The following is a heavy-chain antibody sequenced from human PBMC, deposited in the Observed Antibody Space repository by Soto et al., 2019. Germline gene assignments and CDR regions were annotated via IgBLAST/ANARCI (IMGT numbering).Heavy chain of an antibody. CDR3: AKAPWNLAHPHYFDF. J-gene: IGHJ4*02. CDR1: GFIFSSYA. V-gene: IGHV3-30-3*01. D-gene: IGHD1-1*01. Sequence: ESGGGVVQPGRSLRLSCAASGFIFSSYAMHWVRQAPGKGLEWVAVISSDGSNRYYADSVGGRFTISRDNSENTVYLHMSSLTGDDTAVFYCAKAPWNLAHPHYFDFWGQGTLVTVSS. CDR2: ISSDGSNR.